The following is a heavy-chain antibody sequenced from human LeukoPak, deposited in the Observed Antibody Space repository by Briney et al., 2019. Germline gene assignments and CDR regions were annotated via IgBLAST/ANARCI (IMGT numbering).Heavy chain of an antibody. Sequence: PGRSLRLSCAASGFTFSSYAMHRVRQAPGKGLEWVAVISYDGSNKYYANSVKGRFTISRDNSKNTLYLQMNSLRAEDTAVYYCARGTTFDYWGQGTLVTVSS. CDR3: ARGTTFDY. CDR2: ISYDGSNK. D-gene: IGHD1-1*01. J-gene: IGHJ4*02. V-gene: IGHV3-30*01. CDR1: GFTFSSYA.